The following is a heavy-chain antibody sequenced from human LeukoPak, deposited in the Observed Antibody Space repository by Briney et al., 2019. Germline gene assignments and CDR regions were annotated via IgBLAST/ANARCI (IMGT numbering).Heavy chain of an antibody. Sequence: GGSLRLSCAASGFTFSSYSMNWVRQAPGKGLEWVSSISSSSSYIYYAGSVKGRFTISRDNSKSTLYLQMNSLRAEDTAIYYCAKIAETSGSYGQGYDYWGQGTLVTVSS. CDR3: AKIAETSGSYGQGYDY. V-gene: IGHV3-21*04. D-gene: IGHD1-26*01. J-gene: IGHJ4*02. CDR1: GFTFSSYS. CDR2: ISSSSSYI.